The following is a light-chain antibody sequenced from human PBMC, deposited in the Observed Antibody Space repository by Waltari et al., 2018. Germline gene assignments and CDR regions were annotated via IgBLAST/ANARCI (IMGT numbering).Light chain of an antibody. CDR3: FSYTGDTTLYV. J-gene: IGLJ1*01. CDR2: EVN. V-gene: IGLV2-23*02. CDR1: RNDVGHYKL. Sequence: QSALTQPASVSGSPGQSITLSCTGPRNDVGHYKLSSWYQHYPGNVPQLIIYEVNQRPSGVSHRFSGSKSRNTASLTISGLQAEDEADYYCFSYTGDTTLYVFGTGTKVTVL.